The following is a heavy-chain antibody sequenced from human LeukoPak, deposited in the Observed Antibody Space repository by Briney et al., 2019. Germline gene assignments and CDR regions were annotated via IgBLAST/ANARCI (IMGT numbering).Heavy chain of an antibody. D-gene: IGHD2-2*01. Sequence: SETLSLTCAVSGYSISSGYYCGWIRQPPGKGLEWIGSIYHSGSTYYNPSLKSRVTISVDTSKNQFSLKLSSVTAADTAVYYCARFVVVPAAILYWGQGTLVPVSS. CDR3: ARFVVVPAAILY. V-gene: IGHV4-38-2*01. J-gene: IGHJ4*02. CDR2: IYHSGST. CDR1: GYSISSGYY.